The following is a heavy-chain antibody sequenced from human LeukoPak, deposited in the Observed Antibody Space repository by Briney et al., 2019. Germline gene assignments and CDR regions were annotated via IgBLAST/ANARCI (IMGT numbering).Heavy chain of an antibody. D-gene: IGHD5-24*01. V-gene: IGHV4-34*01. J-gene: IGHJ4*02. Sequence: SETLSLTCAVYGGSFSGYYWSWIRQPPGEGLEWIGKINHSGSTNYNPSLKSRVTISVDTSKNQFSLKLSSVTAADTAVYYCARQPVEMSTIAAIDYWGQGTLVTVSS. CDR3: ARQPVEMSTIAAIDY. CDR2: INHSGST. CDR1: GGSFSGYY.